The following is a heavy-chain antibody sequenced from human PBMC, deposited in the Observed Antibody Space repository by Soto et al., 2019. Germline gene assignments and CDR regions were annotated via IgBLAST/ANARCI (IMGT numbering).Heavy chain of an antibody. CDR3: ARCSSSGTMSYIIDH. CDR2: MSNDGSDK. V-gene: IGHV3-30*03. CDR1: GFTFSGHG. J-gene: IGHJ4*02. Sequence: QVQLVESGGGVVQPGRSLRLSCAASGFTFSGHGMHWVRQRQAPGKGLEWVAVMSNDGSDKNYVDSVKGRFTISRDNSENILYLQMNSLRAEDTAVYYCARCSSSGTMSYIIDHWGQGTLVTVSS. D-gene: IGHD3-10*02.